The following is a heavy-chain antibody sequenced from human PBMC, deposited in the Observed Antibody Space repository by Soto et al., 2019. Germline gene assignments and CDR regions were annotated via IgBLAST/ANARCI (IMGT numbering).Heavy chain of an antibody. D-gene: IGHD3-9*01. CDR2: ISGSGGGT. Sequence: EMELLESGGGLVQPGGSLRLSCEASGFTFSSYAMSWVRQAPGQGLEWVSDISGSGGGTYYAASVRGRFTISRDNSKNTVYLQMNSLRAEDTAVYFCARIVEHYDILTGGGLDYWGQGTLVTVSS. J-gene: IGHJ4*02. V-gene: IGHV3-23*01. CDR3: ARIVEHYDILTGGGLDY. CDR1: GFTFSSYA.